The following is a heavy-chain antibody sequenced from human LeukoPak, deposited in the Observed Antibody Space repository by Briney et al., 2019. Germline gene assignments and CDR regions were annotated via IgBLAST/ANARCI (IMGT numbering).Heavy chain of an antibody. J-gene: IGHJ4*02. Sequence: TGGSLRLSCAASGFTFSSYAMHWVRQAPGKGLEWVAVISYDGSNKYYADSVKGRYTISRDNSKNTLYLQMNSLRAEDTAVYYCERVQDSSGSADYWGQGTLVTVSS. CDR1: GFTFSSYA. V-gene: IGHV3-30*01. D-gene: IGHD3-22*01. CDR3: ERVQDSSGSADY. CDR2: ISYDGSNK.